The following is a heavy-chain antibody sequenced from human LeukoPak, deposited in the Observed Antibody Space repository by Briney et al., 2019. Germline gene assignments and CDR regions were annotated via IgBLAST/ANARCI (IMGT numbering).Heavy chain of an antibody. D-gene: IGHD3-10*01. CDR1: GFTFSSYG. V-gene: IGHV3-30*02. CDR3: AKDLVTMVREPGGAFDI. CDR2: IRYDGSNK. J-gene: IGHJ3*02. Sequence: GGSLRLSCAASGFTFSSYGMHWVRQAPGKGLEWVAFIRYDGSNKYYADSVKGRFTISRDNSKNTLYLQMNSLRAEDTAAYYCAKDLVTMVREPGGAFDIWGQGTMVTVSS.